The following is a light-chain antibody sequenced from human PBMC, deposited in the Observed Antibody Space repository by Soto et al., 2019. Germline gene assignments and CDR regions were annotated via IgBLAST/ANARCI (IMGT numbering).Light chain of an antibody. Sequence: EIVLTQSPATLSLSPGERATLSCRASQSVSSYLACYQQKPGQAPRLLIYDASTRATGIPARFSGSGSGTDFTLTISSLETEDLAVYYCQQRSNWPTFGPGTKVDIK. J-gene: IGKJ3*01. CDR3: QQRSNWPT. CDR2: DAS. CDR1: QSVSSY. V-gene: IGKV3-11*01.